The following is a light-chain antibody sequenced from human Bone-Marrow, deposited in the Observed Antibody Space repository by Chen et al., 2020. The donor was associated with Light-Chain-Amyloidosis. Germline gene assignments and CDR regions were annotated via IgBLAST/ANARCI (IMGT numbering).Light chain of an antibody. V-gene: IGKV1-9*01. CDR3: QQLNFLPPT. J-gene: IGKJ3*01. CDR2: AAS. Sequence: IQLTQSPSSLSASEGDRVTITCRASQDIASYLAWYQQKPGKASKLLIHAASTLHSGVPSRFSGSGSGTDFTLTISSLQAEDFATYYCQQLNFLPPTFGPGTKVDMK. CDR1: QDIASY.